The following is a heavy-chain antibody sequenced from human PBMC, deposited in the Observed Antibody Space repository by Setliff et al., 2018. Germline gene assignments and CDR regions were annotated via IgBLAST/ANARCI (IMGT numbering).Heavy chain of an antibody. CDR3: ARTGTYRYFDY. CDR1: GGSISSGVYY. CDR2: IYYRGDT. J-gene: IGHJ4*02. V-gene: IGHV4-39*01. Sequence: SETLSLTCTVSGGSISSGVYYWAWIRQPPGKGLEWIGRIYYRGDTYYNASLKSRFTLSVDTSKNQVSLNLRSVTAADTAVYYCARTGTYRYFDYWGQGTQVTVSS. D-gene: IGHD1-1*01.